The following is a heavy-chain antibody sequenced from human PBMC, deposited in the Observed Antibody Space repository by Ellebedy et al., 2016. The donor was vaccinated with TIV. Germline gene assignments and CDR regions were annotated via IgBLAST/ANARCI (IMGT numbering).Heavy chain of an antibody. J-gene: IGHJ4*02. D-gene: IGHD2-15*01. CDR3: ATDDCNGGSCYSLN. V-gene: IGHV1-24*01. Sequence: AASVQVSCKVSGYTLTELSMHWVRQAPGKGLEWMGGFDPEDGETIYAQKFQGRVTMTEDTSTDTAYMELSSLRSEDTAVYYCATDDCNGGSCYSLNWGQGTLVTISS. CDR1: GYTLTELS. CDR2: FDPEDGET.